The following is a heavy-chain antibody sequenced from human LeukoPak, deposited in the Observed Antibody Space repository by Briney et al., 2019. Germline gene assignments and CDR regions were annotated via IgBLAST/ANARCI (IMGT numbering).Heavy chain of an antibody. J-gene: IGHJ3*02. D-gene: IGHD5-12*01. CDR2: INAYNGNT. Sequence: GSSVNVSCKASGYTFTSYGISWVRQAPGQGLEWMGWINAYNGNTNYAQKLQGRVTMTTDTSTSTAYMELRSLRSEDTAVYYCARGLQENLAWLQAFSAFDIWGQGTMVTVSS. V-gene: IGHV1-18*01. CDR1: GYTFTSYG. CDR3: ARGLQENLAWLQAFSAFDI.